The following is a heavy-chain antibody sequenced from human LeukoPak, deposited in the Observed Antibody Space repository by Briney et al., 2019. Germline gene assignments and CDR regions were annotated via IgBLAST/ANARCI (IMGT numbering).Heavy chain of an antibody. V-gene: IGHV1-8*01. Sequence: ASVKVSCKASGYTFTSYDINWVRQATGQGLEWMGWMNPNSGNTGYAQKLQGRVTMTRNTSISTAYMELSSLRSEDTAVYYCARGVKVRGVILYYFDYWGQGTLVTVSS. J-gene: IGHJ4*02. CDR1: GYTFTSYD. CDR3: ARGVKVRGVILYYFDY. CDR2: MNPNSGNT. D-gene: IGHD3-10*01.